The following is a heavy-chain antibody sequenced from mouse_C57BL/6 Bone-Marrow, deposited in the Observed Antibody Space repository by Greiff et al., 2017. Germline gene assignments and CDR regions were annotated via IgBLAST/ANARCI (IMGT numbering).Heavy chain of an antibody. V-gene: IGHV1-64*01. CDR2: IHPNSGST. CDR3: ASRFITPVVAPYYVDC. CDR1: GYTFTSYW. J-gene: IGHJ2*01. Sequence: VQLQQPGAELVKPGASVKLSCKASGYTFTSYWMHWVKQRPGQGLEWIGMIHPNSGSTNYNEKFKGKATLTVDKSSSTAYMQLSSLTSEDSALYYCASRFITPVVAPYYVDCWGQGATVTGSS. D-gene: IGHD1-1*01.